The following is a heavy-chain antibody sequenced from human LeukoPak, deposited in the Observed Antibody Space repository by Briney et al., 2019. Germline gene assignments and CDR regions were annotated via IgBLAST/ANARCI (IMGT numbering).Heavy chain of an antibody. CDR2: IYYSGST. CDR3: ARAPPSAAGYYYGLDV. CDR1: GGLISTYY. Sequence: PSETLSLTCTVSGGLISTYYWSWIWQPPGKGLEWIGYIYYSGSTNYNPSLKSRVTISVDASKNQFSLKLTSVTAADTAEYYCARAPPSAAGYYYGLDVWGQGTTVTVSS. D-gene: IGHD6-13*01. V-gene: IGHV4-59*01. J-gene: IGHJ6*02.